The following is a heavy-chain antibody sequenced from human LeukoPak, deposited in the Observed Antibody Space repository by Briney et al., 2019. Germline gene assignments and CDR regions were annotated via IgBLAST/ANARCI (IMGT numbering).Heavy chain of an antibody. D-gene: IGHD3-22*01. J-gene: IGHJ3*02. CDR3: ARDSRYYYDSSGYRMSASDI. CDR2: INTNTGNP. V-gene: IGHV7-4-1*02. CDR1: GYTFTSYA. Sequence: ASVKVSCKASGYTFTSYAMNWVRQAPGQGLEWMGWINTNTGNPTYAQGFTGRFVFSLDTSVSTAYLQISSLKAEDTAVYYCARDSRYYYDSSGYRMSASDIWGQGTMVTVSS.